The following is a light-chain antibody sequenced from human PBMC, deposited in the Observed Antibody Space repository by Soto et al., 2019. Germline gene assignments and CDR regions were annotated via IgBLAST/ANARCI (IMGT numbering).Light chain of an antibody. CDR2: AAS. CDR3: QQYNNWWT. CDR1: QSVNRN. J-gene: IGKJ1*01. V-gene: IGKV3-15*01. Sequence: EIVMTQSPATLSVSPGERATLSCRASQSVNRNLAWYQQKPGQAPRLLIYAASTRATGIPARFSGSGSETEFTLTISSLQSDDVAIYYCQQYNNWWTFGQGTKVEI.